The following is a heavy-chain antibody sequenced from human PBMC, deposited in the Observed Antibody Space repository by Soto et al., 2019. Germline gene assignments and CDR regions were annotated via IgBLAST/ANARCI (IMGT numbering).Heavy chain of an antibody. Sequence: SETLSLTCTVSGGSISSSSYYWGWIRQPPGKGLEWIGSIYYSGSTYYNPSLKSRVTISVDTSKNQFSLKLSSVTAADTAVYYCARQEGSSGHNWFDPWGQGTLVTVSS. V-gene: IGHV4-39*01. J-gene: IGHJ5*02. CDR2: IYYSGST. CDR1: GGSISSSSYY. CDR3: ARQEGSSGHNWFDP. D-gene: IGHD6-13*01.